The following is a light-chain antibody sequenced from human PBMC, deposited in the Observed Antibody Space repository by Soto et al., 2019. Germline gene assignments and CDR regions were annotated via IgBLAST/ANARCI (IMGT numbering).Light chain of an antibody. CDR3: SSDTSSSIVV. CDR2: DVS. CDR1: SSDVGGYNY. Sequence: QSALTQPASVSGSPGQPITISCTGTSSDVGGYNYVSWYQQHPGKAPKLMIYDVSNRPSGVSNRFSGSKSGNTASLTISGLLAEEEVDYYGSSDTSSSIVVFGGGTKLTVL. V-gene: IGLV2-14*01. J-gene: IGLJ2*01.